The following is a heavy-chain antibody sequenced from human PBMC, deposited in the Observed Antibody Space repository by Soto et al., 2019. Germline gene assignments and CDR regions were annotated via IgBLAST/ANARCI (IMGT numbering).Heavy chain of an antibody. D-gene: IGHD2-15*01. Sequence: QVQLQESGPGLVKPSQTLSLTCTVSGGSISSGGYYWSWIRQHPGKGLEWIGYIYYSGSTYYNPSLXSXINISVDPSQNQFSRKLRSSTAAATAVYYCARTPRYSGQGTLVTVPS. CDR2: IYYSGST. CDR3: ARTPRY. CDR1: GGSISSGGYY. J-gene: IGHJ4*02. V-gene: IGHV4-31*03.